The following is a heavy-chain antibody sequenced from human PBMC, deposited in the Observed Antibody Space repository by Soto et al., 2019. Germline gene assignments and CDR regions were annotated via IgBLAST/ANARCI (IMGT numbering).Heavy chain of an antibody. CDR3: ARLALGP. CDR2: IHTGGST. V-gene: IGHV3-53*01. D-gene: IGHD3-16*01. J-gene: IGHJ5*02. CDR1: GFTVSSNY. Sequence: EVQLVESGGGLIQPGGSLRLSCAASGFTVSSNYMTWVRQAPGKGLEWVSVIHTGGSTYHADSVKGRFTISRDNSKNMLYLQMNRLRAEDTAMYYCARLALGPWGQGTLVTVSS.